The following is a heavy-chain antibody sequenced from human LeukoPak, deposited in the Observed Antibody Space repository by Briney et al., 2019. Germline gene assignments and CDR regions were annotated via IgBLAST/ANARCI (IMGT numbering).Heavy chain of an antibody. CDR2: IYTSGST. D-gene: IGHD3-10*01. CDR1: GGSISSGSYY. Sequence: SSETLSLTCTVSGGSISSGSYYWSWIRQPPGKGLEWIGRIYTSGSTNYNPSLKSRVTISVDTSKNQISLKLSSVTAADTAVYYCARIRTRKWFGEFPWYFDYWGQGTLVTVSS. J-gene: IGHJ4*02. CDR3: ARIRTRKWFGEFPWYFDY. V-gene: IGHV4-61*02.